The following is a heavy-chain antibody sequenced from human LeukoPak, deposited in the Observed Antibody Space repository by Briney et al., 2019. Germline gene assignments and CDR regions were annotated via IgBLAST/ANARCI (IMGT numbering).Heavy chain of an antibody. D-gene: IGHD3-9*01. CDR2: IYYSGST. V-gene: IGHV4-59*01. CDR3: ARLRIRSVLRYFDWSYNWFDP. Sequence: SETLSLTCTVSSGSISSYYWSWVRQPPGKGLEWIGYIYYSGSTNYNPSLTSRVTISVDTSKNQFSLKLSSVTAADTAVYYCARLRIRSVLRYFDWSYNWFDPWGQGTLVTVSS. CDR1: SGSISSYY. J-gene: IGHJ5*02.